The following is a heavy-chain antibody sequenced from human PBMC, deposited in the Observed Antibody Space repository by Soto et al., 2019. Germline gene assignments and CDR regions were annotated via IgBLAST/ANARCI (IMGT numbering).Heavy chain of an antibody. Sequence: EVQLVESGGGLVQPGGSLRLSCAASGFTFSDHYMDWVRQAPGKGLEWVARSRNRVNSHTTEYAASVKGRFTISRDESKSSLYLHMNSLKIEDTAVYYCTRGLLGGAPSYTFHGMDVWGQGPTVTVSS. J-gene: IGHJ6*01. CDR1: GFTFSDHY. CDR3: TRGLLGGAPSYTFHGMDV. V-gene: IGHV3-72*01. D-gene: IGHD1-26*01. CDR2: SRNRVNSHTT.